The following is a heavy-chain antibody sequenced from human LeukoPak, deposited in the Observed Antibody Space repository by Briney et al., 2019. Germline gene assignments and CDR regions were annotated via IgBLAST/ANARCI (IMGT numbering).Heavy chain of an antibody. CDR3: ARGYCTNGVCRTFDI. CDR2: ISPNGGTT. D-gene: IGHD2-8*01. CDR1: GYTFTGYY. V-gene: IGHV1-46*01. Sequence: ASVKVSCKASGYTFTGYYMHWVRQAPGQGLEWMGIISPNGGTTNYAQKFQDRVTMTRDTSTSTVYMELSSLRSEDTAVYYCARGYCTNGVCRTFDIWGQGTLVTVSS. J-gene: IGHJ4*02.